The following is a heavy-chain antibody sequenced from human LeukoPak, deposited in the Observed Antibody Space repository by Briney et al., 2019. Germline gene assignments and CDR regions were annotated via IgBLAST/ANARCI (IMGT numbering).Heavy chain of an antibody. J-gene: IGHJ4*02. CDR3: AKSRGSGSNMARGVNFDY. V-gene: IGHV3-23*01. CDR2: ISDGGSFT. D-gene: IGHD3-10*01. Sequence: AGGSLRLSCEASGFTFTNAWMNWVRQAPGKGLEWVSTISDGGSFTYYADSVKGRFTISRDNSKNTLFLQMNTLRAEDTAVYYCAKSRGSGSNMARGVNFDYWGQGTLVTVSS. CDR1: GFTFTNAW.